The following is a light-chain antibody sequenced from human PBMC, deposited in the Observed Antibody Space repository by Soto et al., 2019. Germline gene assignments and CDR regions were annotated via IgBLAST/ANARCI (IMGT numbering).Light chain of an antibody. CDR2: NAS. J-gene: IGKJ1*01. V-gene: IGKV1-39*01. Sequence: DIQMTQSPSTLSASVGDRVTITCRPSQTISTCLAWYQQKPGKVPKLLIYNASSLQSGVPSRFSGSGSGTDFTLTISSLQPEDSATYYCQQCYGTPRTFGHGTKVEI. CDR3: QQCYGTPRT. CDR1: QTISTC.